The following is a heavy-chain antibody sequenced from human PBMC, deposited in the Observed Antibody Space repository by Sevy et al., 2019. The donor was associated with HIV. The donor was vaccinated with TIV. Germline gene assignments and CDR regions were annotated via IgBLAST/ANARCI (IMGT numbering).Heavy chain of an antibody. CDR3: AGGQKTFKIFGVFYY. CDR1: GGSFSGYY. J-gene: IGHJ4*02. V-gene: IGHV4-34*01. Sequence: SETLSLTCAVYGGSFSGYYWSWIRQPPGKGLEWIGEINHSGSTNYNPSLKSRVTISVDTSKNQFSLKLSSVTAADTAVDYCAGGQKTFKIFGVFYYWGQGTLVTVSS. CDR2: INHSGST. D-gene: IGHD3-3*01.